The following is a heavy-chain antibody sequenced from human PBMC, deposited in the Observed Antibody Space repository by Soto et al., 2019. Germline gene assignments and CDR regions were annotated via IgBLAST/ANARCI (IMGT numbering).Heavy chain of an antibody. CDR2: VRGNGDPP. CDR1: GFTFSSYA. D-gene: IGHD5-12*01. J-gene: IGHJ4*02. CDR3: VKSRGGNNFDFFD. V-gene: IGHV3-64D*06. Sequence: GGSLRLSCSASGFTFSSYAMHWVRQAPGKGLEYVSGVRGNGDPPFYADSVKGRFTISRDNSKNTLYFQMSSLSADDTAVYYCVKSRGGNNFDFFDWGQGALVTVSS.